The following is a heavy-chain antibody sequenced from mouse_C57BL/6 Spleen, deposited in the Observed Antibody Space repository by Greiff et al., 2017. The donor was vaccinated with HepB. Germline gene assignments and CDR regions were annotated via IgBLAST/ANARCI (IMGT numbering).Heavy chain of an antibody. CDR3: ARHCGSSYCAMDY. V-gene: IGHV1-55*01. J-gene: IGHJ4*01. Sequence: VQRVESGAELVKPGASVKMSCKASGYTFTSYWITWVKQRPGQGLEWIGDIYPGSGSTNYHEKFKSKATLTVDTSSSTAYMQLSSLTSEDSAVYYCARHCGSSYCAMDYWGQGTSVTVSS. CDR2: IYPGSGST. D-gene: IGHD1-1*01. CDR1: GYTFTSYW.